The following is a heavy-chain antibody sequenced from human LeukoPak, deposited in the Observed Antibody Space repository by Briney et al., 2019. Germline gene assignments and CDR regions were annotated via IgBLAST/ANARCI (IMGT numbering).Heavy chain of an antibody. CDR2: MNPNSGNT. V-gene: IGHV1-8*01. D-gene: IGHD1-26*01. CDR1: GYTFTSYD. CDR3: ARELSNCYSGSCPEVFDI. Sequence: ASVKVSCKASGYTFTSYDINWVRQATGQGLEWMGWMNPNSGNTGYAQKFQGRVTMTRNTSISTAYMELSSLRSEDTAVYYCARELSNCYSGSCPEVFDIWGQGTMVTVSS. J-gene: IGHJ3*02.